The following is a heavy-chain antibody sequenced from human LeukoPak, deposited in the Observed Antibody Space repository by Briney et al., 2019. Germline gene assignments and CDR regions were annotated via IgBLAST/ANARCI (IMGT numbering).Heavy chain of an antibody. Sequence: GGSLRLSCAASGVTLSNTWMSWVRRAPGQGLEWVGLIKSKTNDGTTDYTAPVKGRFTISRDDSKNTVYLQMNSLQTDDTAVYYCVGGGFLGYWGQGTLVTVSS. CDR1: GVTLSNTW. CDR3: VGGGFLGY. D-gene: IGHD3-16*01. V-gene: IGHV3-15*01. J-gene: IGHJ4*02. CDR2: IKSKTNDGTT.